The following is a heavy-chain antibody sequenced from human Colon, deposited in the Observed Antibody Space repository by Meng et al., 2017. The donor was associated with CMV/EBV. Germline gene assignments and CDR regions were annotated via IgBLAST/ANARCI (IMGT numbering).Heavy chain of an antibody. D-gene: IGHD2-2*01. Sequence: ASVKVSCKTSGYTFTDYFIHWVRRAPGQGLEWVGWINPNNSGTNYARRFQGRVTMTRDTSINTVYLELSSLTSGDTAVYFCARDLSAVTQPAEWPSGDHLDSWGHGTLVTVSS. J-gene: IGHJ4*03. CDR3: ARDLSAVTQPAEWPSGDHLDS. V-gene: IGHV1-2*02. CDR2: INPNNSGT. CDR1: GYTFTDYF.